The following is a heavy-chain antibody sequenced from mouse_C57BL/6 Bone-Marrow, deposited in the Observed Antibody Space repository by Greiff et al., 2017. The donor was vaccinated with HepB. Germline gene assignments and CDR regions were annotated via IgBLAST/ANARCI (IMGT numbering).Heavy chain of an antibody. V-gene: IGHV1-15*01. CDR1: GYTFTDYE. Sequence: VKVVESGAELVRPGASVTLSCKASGYTFTDYEMHWVKQTPVHGLEWIGAIDPETGGTAYNQKFKGKAILTADKSSSTAYMELRSLTSEDSAVYYCTRYSNYFFDYWGQGTTLTVSS. D-gene: IGHD2-5*01. J-gene: IGHJ2*01. CDR3: TRYSNYFFDY. CDR2: IDPETGGT.